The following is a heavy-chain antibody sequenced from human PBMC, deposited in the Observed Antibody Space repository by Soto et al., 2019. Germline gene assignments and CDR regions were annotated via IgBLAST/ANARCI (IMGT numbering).Heavy chain of an antibody. D-gene: IGHD2-15*01. J-gene: IGHJ5*01. Sequence: QITLKESGPTLVKPTQTLTLTCTFSGFSLSTHGVGVGWVRQPAGKARGWLAFIYWDDDKRYSTYLNSRLTITKDTYKNRVVLTMTNMDPVDTATYYWAHAMLYCTGGSCSTWFESLGQGTLVTVSS. CDR1: GFSLSTHGVG. V-gene: IGHV2-5*02. CDR3: AHAMLYCTGGSCSTWFES. CDR2: IYWDDDK.